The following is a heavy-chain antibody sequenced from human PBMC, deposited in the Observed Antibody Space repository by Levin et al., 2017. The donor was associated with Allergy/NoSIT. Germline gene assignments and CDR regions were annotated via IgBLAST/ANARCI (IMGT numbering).Heavy chain of an antibody. CDR1: GYSFTSYW. D-gene: IGHD2-15*01. J-gene: IGHJ5*02. V-gene: IGHV5-51*01. CDR3: ARGGYCSGGSCYSKTQTNWFDP. CDR2: IYPGDSDT. Sequence: GESLKISCKGSGYSFTSYWIGWVRQMPGKGLEWMGIIYPGDSDTRYSPSFQGQVTISADKSISTAYLQWSSLKASDTAMYYCARGGYCSGGSCYSKTQTNWFDPWGQGTLVTVSS.